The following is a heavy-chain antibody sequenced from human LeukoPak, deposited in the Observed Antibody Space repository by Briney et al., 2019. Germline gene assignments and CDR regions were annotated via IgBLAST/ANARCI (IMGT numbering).Heavy chain of an antibody. CDR3: ARDRIAVAYFDY. Sequence: GGSLRLSCAASGFTFSSYCMNWVRQAPGKGLEWVSSISSSSSYIYYADSVKGRFTISRDNAKNSLYLQMNSLRAEDTAVYYCARDRIAVAYFDYWGQGTLVTVSS. V-gene: IGHV3-21*01. J-gene: IGHJ4*02. CDR1: GFTFSSYC. CDR2: ISSSSSYI. D-gene: IGHD6-19*01.